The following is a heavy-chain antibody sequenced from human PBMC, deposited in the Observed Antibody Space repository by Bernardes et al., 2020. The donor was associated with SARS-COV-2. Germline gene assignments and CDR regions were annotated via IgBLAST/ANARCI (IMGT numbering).Heavy chain of an antibody. J-gene: IGHJ4*02. CDR2: IYYNGST. V-gene: IGHV4-31*03. CDR3: ARDRLYFDSSGEFDF. CDR1: GGSINSGDYY. D-gene: IGHD3-22*01. Sequence: SETLSLTCSVSGGSINSGDYYWSWIRQHPGKGLEWIGYIYYNGSTYYNPSLKSRVSMSVDTSKNQFSLKLNSVTAADTAIYYCARDRLYFDSSGEFDFGGQGTLVSVSS.